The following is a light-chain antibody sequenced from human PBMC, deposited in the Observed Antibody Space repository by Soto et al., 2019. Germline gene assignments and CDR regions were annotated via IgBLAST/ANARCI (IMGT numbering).Light chain of an antibody. V-gene: IGKV3-11*01. Sequence: EIELTQSPATLSLSPGERATLSCRASQSVGGRLGWYQQKPGRAPRLLIYDASIRATGIPARFSGSGSGTDFILTISSLEPEDFAVFYCQQRASWPLTFGGGTRVEIK. CDR1: QSVGGR. CDR3: QQRASWPLT. J-gene: IGKJ4*01. CDR2: DAS.